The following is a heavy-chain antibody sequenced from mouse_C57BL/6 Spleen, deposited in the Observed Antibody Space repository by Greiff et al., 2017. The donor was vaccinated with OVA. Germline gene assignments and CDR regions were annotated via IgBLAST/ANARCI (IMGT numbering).Heavy chain of an antibody. CDR2: IDPSDSYT. J-gene: IGHJ4*01. CDR1: GYTFTSYW. D-gene: IGHD2-5*01. V-gene: IGHV1-50*01. CDR3: ARSYYSNPSMDY. Sequence: VQLQQPGAELVKPGASVKLSCKASGYTFTSYWMQWVKQRPGQGLEWIGEIDPSDSYTNYNQKFKGKATLTVDTSSSTAYMQLSSLTSEDSAVYYCARSYYSNPSMDYWGQGTSVTVSS.